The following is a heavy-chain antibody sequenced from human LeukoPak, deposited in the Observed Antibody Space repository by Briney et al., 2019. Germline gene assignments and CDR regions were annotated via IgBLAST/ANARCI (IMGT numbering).Heavy chain of an antibody. CDR1: DDSFSSHY. D-gene: IGHD4-17*01. V-gene: IGHV4-59*11. CDR3: ARDLVTVTKGFDI. J-gene: IGHJ3*02. Sequence: NPSETLSLTCAVSDDSFSSHYWTWIRQPPGKGLEWIGYISCIGSTNYNPSLKSRVTILIDTSKNQFSLKLTSVTAADTAVYYCARDLVTVTKGFDIWGQGTMVSVSS. CDR2: ISCIGST.